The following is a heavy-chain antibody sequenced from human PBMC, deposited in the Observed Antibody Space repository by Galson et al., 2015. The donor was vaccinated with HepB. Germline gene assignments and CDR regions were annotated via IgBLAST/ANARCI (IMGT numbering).Heavy chain of an antibody. J-gene: IGHJ4*02. D-gene: IGHD6-19*01. V-gene: IGHV7-4-1*02. Sequence: SVKVSCKASGYTFTSYAMNWVRQAPGQGLEWMGWINTNTGNPTYAQGFTGRFVFSLDTSVSTAYLQISSLKAEDTAVYYCARVTHSSGWSGGLDYWGQGTLVTVSS. CDR1: GYTFTSYA. CDR2: INTNTGNP. CDR3: ARVTHSSGWSGGLDY.